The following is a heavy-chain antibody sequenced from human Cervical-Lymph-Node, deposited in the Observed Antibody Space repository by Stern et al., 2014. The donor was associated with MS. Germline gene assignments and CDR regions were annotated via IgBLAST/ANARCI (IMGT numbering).Heavy chain of an antibody. CDR3: ARERQQYCNSEGCSYWYFDL. Sequence: QVQLVESGPGLVKPSGTLSLTCAVSGGSVSSTNWWSWVRQSPGKGLEWIGNISHSGASNYRPSLRSRVSISLDNSKNHLSLHLTSVTAADTAVYYCARERQQYCNSEGCSYWYFDLWGRGTLVTVSS. CDR1: GGSVSSTNW. D-gene: IGHD2/OR15-2a*01. CDR2: ISHSGAS. J-gene: IGHJ2*01. V-gene: IGHV4-4*02.